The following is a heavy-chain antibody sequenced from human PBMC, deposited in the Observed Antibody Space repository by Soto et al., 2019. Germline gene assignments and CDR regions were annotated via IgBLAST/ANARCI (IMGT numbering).Heavy chain of an antibody. D-gene: IGHD1-26*01. J-gene: IGHJ5*02. Sequence: RASVKVSCKASGGTFSSYAISWVRQAPGQGLEWMGGIIPIFGTANYAQKFQGRVTITADKSTSTAYMELSSLRSEDTAVYYCARRRWSYSTGNWLDPGGQVTLVTVSS. V-gene: IGHV1-69*06. CDR1: GGTFSSYA. CDR2: IIPIFGTA. CDR3: ARRRWSYSTGNWLDP.